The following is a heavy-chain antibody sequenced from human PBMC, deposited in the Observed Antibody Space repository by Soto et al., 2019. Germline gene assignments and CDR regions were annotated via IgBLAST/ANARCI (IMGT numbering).Heavy chain of an antibody. J-gene: IGHJ6*02. CDR2: INPSGGST. Sequence: ASVKVSCKASGYTFTSYYMHWVRQAPGQGLEWMGIINPSGGSTSYAQKFQGRVTMTRDTSTSTVYMELSSLRSEDTAVYYCARVGCSGGSCLPNYGMDVWGQGTTVTVSS. CDR3: ARVGCSGGSCLPNYGMDV. CDR1: GYTFTSYY. D-gene: IGHD2-15*01. V-gene: IGHV1-46*01.